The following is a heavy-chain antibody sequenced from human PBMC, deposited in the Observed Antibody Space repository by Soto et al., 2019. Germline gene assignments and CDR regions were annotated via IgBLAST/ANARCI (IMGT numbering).Heavy chain of an antibody. J-gene: IGHJ6*02. D-gene: IGHD4-17*01. CDR3: ARWVTTNYCMDV. CDR2: IIPIFGTA. Sequence: QVQLVQSGAEVKKPGSSVKVSCKASGGTFSSYAISWVRQAPGQGLEWMGGIIPIFGTANYAQKFQGRVTITADESTSTANMGLSSLRSEDTAGYYCARWVTTNYCMDVWGQGTTVTVSS. V-gene: IGHV1-69*01. CDR1: GGTFSSYA.